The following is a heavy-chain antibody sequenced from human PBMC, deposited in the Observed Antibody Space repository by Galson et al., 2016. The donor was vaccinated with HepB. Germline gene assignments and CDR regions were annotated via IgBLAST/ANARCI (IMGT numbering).Heavy chain of an antibody. CDR2: IYHSGNT. Sequence: ETLSLTCAVSAGSIGSSKWWSWVRQPPGKGLEWIGEIYHSGNTNYNPSLKSRVTISVDKSENHFSLKLTSVTAADTAVYYCATDSSGWYRGAFDIWGQGTMVTVSS. CDR1: AGSIGSSKW. J-gene: IGHJ3*02. CDR3: ATDSSGWYRGAFDI. V-gene: IGHV4-4*02. D-gene: IGHD6-19*01.